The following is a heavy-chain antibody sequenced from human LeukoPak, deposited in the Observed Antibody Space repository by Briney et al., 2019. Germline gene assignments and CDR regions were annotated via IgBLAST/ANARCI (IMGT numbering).Heavy chain of an antibody. Sequence: GGSLRLSCAASGFTFSSNYMSWVRQAPGKGLEWVSVIYSGGSTYYADSAKGRFTISRDNSKNTLYLQMNSLKAKATAVYYCAREGMAYDYIGTNVSGQGTTVTVSS. J-gene: IGHJ6*01. CDR1: GFTFSSNY. D-gene: IGHD5-12*01. V-gene: IGHV3-66*01. CDR2: IYSGGST. CDR3: AREGMAYDYIGTNV.